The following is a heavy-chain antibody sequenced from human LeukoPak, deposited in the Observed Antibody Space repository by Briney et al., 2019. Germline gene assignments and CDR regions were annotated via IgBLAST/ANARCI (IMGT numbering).Heavy chain of an antibody. CDR1: GFSLSTGAVG. J-gene: IGHJ5*02. CDR2: IYWDDDK. CDR3: AHRRDWFDP. Sequence: SGPTLVNPTQTLTLTFTFSGFSLSTGAVGVGWFRQPPGKALEWLALIYWDDDKRYSPSLRSRLTITKDTSKNQVILTMTNMDPVDTATYYCAHRRDWFDPWGQGTLVTVSS. V-gene: IGHV2-5*02.